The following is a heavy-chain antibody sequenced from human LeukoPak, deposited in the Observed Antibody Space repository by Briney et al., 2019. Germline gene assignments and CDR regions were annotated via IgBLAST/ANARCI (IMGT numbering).Heavy chain of an antibody. CDR1: GFTFSSYA. V-gene: IGHV3-30-3*01. CDR3: ARASQWLGGYYGMDV. J-gene: IGHJ6*02. Sequence: PGGSLRLSCAASGFTFSSYAVHWVRQAPGKGLEWVAVASYDGSNKYYADSVKGRFTISRDNSKNTLYLQMNSLRAEDTAVYYCARASQWLGGYYGMDVWGQGTTVTVSS. D-gene: IGHD6-19*01. CDR2: ASYDGSNK.